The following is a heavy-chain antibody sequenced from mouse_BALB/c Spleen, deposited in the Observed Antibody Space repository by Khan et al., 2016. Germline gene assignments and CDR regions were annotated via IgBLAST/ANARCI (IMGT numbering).Heavy chain of an antibody. Sequence: QIQLVQSGPELKKPGETVKISCKASGYTFTNYGMNWVKQAPGKGLKWMAWINTYTGEPTYADDFKGRFAFSLETSARTAYLQINNLKNEDTATXFCARDYDYDGDWYFDVWGAGTTVTVSS. CDR3: ARDYDYDGDWYFDV. D-gene: IGHD2-4*01. CDR2: INTYTGEP. J-gene: IGHJ1*01. V-gene: IGHV9-3-1*01. CDR1: GYTFTNYG.